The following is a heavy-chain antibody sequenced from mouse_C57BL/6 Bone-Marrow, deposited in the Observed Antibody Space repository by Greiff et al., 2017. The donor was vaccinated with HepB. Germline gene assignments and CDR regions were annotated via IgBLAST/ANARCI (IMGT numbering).Heavy chain of an antibody. V-gene: IGHV5-4*01. CDR1: GFTFSSYA. D-gene: IGHD1-1*01. J-gene: IGHJ2*01. Sequence: EVQLVESGGGLVKPGGSLKLSCAASGFTFSSYAMSWVRQTPEKRLEWVATISDGGSYTYYPDNVKGRFTISRDNAKNNPYLQMSHLKSEDTAMYYCARDYYGSSHRGFYYFDYWGQGTTLTVSS. CDR2: ISDGGSYT. CDR3: ARDYYGSSHRGFYYFDY.